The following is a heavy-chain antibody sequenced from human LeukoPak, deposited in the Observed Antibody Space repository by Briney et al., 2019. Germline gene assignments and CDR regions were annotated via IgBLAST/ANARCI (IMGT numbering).Heavy chain of an antibody. CDR1: GPSFSNYW. D-gene: IGHD3-3*01. CDR2: IKQDGSEE. J-gene: IGHJ3*02. Sequence: GGSLRLSCAASGPSFSNYWMTWVRQAPGKGLGWVATIKQDGSEEYYVDSVKGRFTISRDNAKNSLYLQMNNLRAEDTAVYYCASPEWLPDSIDIWGQGTMVTVSS. CDR3: ASPEWLPDSIDI. V-gene: IGHV3-7*01.